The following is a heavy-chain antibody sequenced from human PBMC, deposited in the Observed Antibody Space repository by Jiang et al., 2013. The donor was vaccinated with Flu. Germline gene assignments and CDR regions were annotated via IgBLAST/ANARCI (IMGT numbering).Heavy chain of an antibody. CDR1: GYTFSDYH. V-gene: IGHV1-2*02. CDR2: ISPNSGGP. J-gene: IGHJ4*02. Sequence: SGAEVKKPGASVRVSCKSSGYTFSDYHIHWVRQAPGHGLEWMGWISPNSGGPKYAQYFQDRVTMTRDTSLNMAYMELSSLRLDDTALYYCARAFHSRKYYDSTIPTFDYWGQGTLVTVSS. D-gene: IGHD3-22*01. CDR3: ARAFHSRKYYDSTIPTFDY.